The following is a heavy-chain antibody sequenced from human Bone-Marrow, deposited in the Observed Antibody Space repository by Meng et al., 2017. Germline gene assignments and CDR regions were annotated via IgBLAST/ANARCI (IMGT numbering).Heavy chain of an antibody. CDR2: MNPNSGNT. J-gene: IGHJ2*01. D-gene: IGHD5-24*01. Sequence: ASVKVSCKASGYTFTSYDINWVRQATGQGLEWMGWMNPNSGNTGYAQKFQGRVTMTRNTSISTAYMELSSLRAEDTAVYYCARDPAGEMATKLYWYFDLWGRGTLVTVSS. CDR3: ARDPAGEMATKLYWYFDL. V-gene: IGHV1-8*01. CDR1: GYTFTSYD.